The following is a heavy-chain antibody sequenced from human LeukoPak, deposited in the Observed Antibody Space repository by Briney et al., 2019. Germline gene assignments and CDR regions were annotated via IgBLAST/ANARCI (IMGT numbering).Heavy chain of an antibody. CDR3: ARGSSSWDYYYYYMDV. Sequence: SVKVSCKASGGTFSSYAISWVRQAPGQGLEWMGGIIPIFGTANYAQKFQGRVTITADESTSTAYMELSSLRSEDTAVYYCARGSSSWDYYYYYMDVWGKGTTVTVSS. J-gene: IGHJ6*03. CDR1: GGTFSSYA. CDR2: IIPIFGTA. D-gene: IGHD6-13*01. V-gene: IGHV1-69*13.